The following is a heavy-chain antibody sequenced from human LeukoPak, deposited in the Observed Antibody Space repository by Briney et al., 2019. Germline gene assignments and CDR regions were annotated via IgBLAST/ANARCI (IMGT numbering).Heavy chain of an antibody. CDR3: ARGLHYNILTGGMDV. D-gene: IGHD3-9*01. V-gene: IGHV4-34*01. CDR2: MSHTGAT. CDR1: GGSFSGYY. Sequence: SETLSLTCAVFGGSFSGYYWSWIRQSPEKGLEWIGEMSHTGATNYNPSLKSRVTVSVDTSKKQFSLNLRSVTAADTAVYYCARGLHYNILTGGMDVWGQGATVIVSS. J-gene: IGHJ6*02.